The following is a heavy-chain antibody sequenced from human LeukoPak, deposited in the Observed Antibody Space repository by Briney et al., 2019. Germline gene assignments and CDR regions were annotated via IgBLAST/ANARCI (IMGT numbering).Heavy chain of an antibody. CDR2: VKQDGSEK. CDR1: GFTFSSYW. V-gene: IGHV3-7*03. D-gene: IGHD3-16*01. Sequence: PGGSLRLSCAASGFTFSSYWMSWVRQAPGKGLEWVANVKQDGSEKYYVDSVKGRFTISRDNAKNSLYLQMNSLRAEDTAVYYCARDDEGGLIDYWGQGTLVTVSS. CDR3: ARDDEGGLIDY. J-gene: IGHJ4*02.